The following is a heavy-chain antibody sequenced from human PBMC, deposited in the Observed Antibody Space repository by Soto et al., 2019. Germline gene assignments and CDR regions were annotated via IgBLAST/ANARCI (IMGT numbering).Heavy chain of an antibody. V-gene: IGHV2-5*02. CDR2: LYYDDDK. D-gene: IGHD5-18*01. Sequence: SGPTPVNPTQTLTLTCTFSGFSLSTTGVGVGWIRQPPGKALEWLAFLYYDDDKRYSPSLRSRLTVTKDASKDQVVLTMTNMDPADTSTYYCARRDTAMVHLDFWGQGSLVTVSS. CDR1: GFSLSTTGVG. J-gene: IGHJ4*02. CDR3: ARRDTAMVHLDF.